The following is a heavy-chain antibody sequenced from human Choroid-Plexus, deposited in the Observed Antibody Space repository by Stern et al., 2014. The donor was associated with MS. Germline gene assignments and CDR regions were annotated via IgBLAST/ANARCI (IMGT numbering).Heavy chain of an antibody. J-gene: IGHJ5*02. D-gene: IGHD2/OR15-2a*01. V-gene: IGHV3-30*18. CDR3: AKDRQYLTYFFDH. CDR1: GFTLGSCA. Sequence: VQLEESGGGVVQPGRPLRLSCVDSGFTLGSCAMHWVRQAPGKGLEWVAGVSYDGSNKYYADSVKGRFTISRDNSQNTLYMQMSSLRPEDTAVYYCAKDRQYLTYFFDHWGQGSLVTVSS. CDR2: VSYDGSNK.